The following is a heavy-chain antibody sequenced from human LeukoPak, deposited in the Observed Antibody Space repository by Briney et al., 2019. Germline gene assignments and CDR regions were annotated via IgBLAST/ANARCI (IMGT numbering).Heavy chain of an antibody. D-gene: IGHD3-16*02. CDR2: INPSGGST. J-gene: IGHJ4*02. V-gene: IGHV1-46*01. CDR3: ARGDYDYVWGSYRPLVDY. Sequence: VRQAPGXXLEWMGIINPSGGSTSYAQKFQGRVTMTRDTSTSTVYMELSSLRSEDTAVYYCARGDYDYVWGSYRPLVDYWGQGTLVTVSS.